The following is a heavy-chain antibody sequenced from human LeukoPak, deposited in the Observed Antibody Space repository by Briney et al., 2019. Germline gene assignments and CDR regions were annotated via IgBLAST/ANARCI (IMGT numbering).Heavy chain of an antibody. V-gene: IGHV3-33*06. CDR3: AKDHRGYFDY. Sequence: GGSLRLSCAASGFSFSSYGMHWVRQAPGKGLEWVAVIWYDGSNKYYADSVKGRFTISRDNSKNTLYLQMNSLRAEDTAVYYCAKDHRGYFDYWGQGTLVTVSS. CDR2: IWYDGSNK. J-gene: IGHJ4*02. CDR1: GFSFSSYG.